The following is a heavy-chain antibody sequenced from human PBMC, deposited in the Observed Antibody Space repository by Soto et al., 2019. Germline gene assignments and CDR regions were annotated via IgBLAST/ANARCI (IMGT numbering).Heavy chain of an antibody. Sequence: EASVKVSCKASGYDFTAYDINWVRQAFGQGLEWMGWMNPINGATGTARRFQGRVSLSRNTATGTAYLELTSLRSDDTAVYYCGRGPSPRAPAGGTPYYYAMDVWGQGTTVTVSS. CDR3: GRGPSPRAPAGGTPYYYAMDV. CDR2: MNPINGAT. CDR1: GYDFTAYD. V-gene: IGHV1-8*02. D-gene: IGHD6-13*01. J-gene: IGHJ6*02.